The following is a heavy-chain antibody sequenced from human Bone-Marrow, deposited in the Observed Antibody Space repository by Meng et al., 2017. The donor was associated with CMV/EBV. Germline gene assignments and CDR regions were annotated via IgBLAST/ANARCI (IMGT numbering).Heavy chain of an antibody. CDR2: IKQDGSEK. D-gene: IGHD2-2*02. CDR1: GFTFSSYW. V-gene: IGHV3-7*01. Sequence: GGSLRLSCAASGFTFSSYWMSWVRQAPGKGLEWVANIKQDGSEKYYVDSVKGRFTISRDNAKNSLYLQMNSLRAEDTAVYYCARDLRHQLLYGYYYGMDVWGQGTTVTVSS. CDR3: ARDLRHQLLYGYYYGMDV. J-gene: IGHJ6*02.